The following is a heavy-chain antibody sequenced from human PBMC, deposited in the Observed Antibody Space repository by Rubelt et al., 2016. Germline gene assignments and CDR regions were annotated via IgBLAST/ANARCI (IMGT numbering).Heavy chain of an antibody. CDR1: GFTFSDYG. J-gene: IGHJ5*02. Sequence: ERLVESGGGLVQPGGSLRLSCAASGFTFSDYGMHWVRQAPGKGLEWVAVIWYDGSNKYYADSVKGRFTISRDNSKNTLYLQMNSRRVEDTAMYYCARDRYSRGWLNWFDPWGQGTLVTVSS. V-gene: IGHV3-33*01. D-gene: IGHD6-19*01. CDR2: IWYDGSNK. CDR3: ARDRYSRGWLNWFDP.